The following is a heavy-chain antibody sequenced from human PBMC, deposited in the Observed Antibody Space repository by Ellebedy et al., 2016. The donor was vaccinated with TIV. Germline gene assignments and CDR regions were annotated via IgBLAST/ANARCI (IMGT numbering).Heavy chain of an antibody. V-gene: IGHV3-21*01. CDR1: GFTFKNYI. Sequence: GESLKISXAASGFTFKNYIMNWVRQAPGKGLEWVSYISETSSYIYYADSVKGRFTISRDNAKNSLYLQMNSLRAEDTAVYYCARAPPANDPFDHWGQGTLVTVSS. CDR2: ISETSSYI. J-gene: IGHJ4*02. D-gene: IGHD2-2*01. CDR3: ARAPPANDPFDH.